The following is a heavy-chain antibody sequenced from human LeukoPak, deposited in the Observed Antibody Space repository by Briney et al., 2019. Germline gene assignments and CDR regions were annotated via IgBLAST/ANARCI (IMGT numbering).Heavy chain of an antibody. CDR3: AKVGAVAAVES. J-gene: IGHJ4*02. D-gene: IGHD6-19*01. V-gene: IGHV3-66*01. CDR1: GFTVSSKY. CDR2: IYTGETT. Sequence: PGGSLRLSCAASGFTVSSKYMSWVRQAPGKGLEWVSVIYTGETTYYADSVKGRFTISRDNYKNTLYLQMDGMRDEDTAVYSCAKVGAVAAVESWGQGTLVTVSS.